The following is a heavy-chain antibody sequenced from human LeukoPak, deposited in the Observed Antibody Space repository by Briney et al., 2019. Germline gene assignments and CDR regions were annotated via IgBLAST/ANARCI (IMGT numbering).Heavy chain of an antibody. J-gene: IGHJ4*02. CDR2: IYYSGST. V-gene: IGHV4-59*12. CDR3: AGELLTYYYGSGSYNDVHY. D-gene: IGHD3-10*01. CDR1: GGSISSYY. Sequence: PSQTLSLTCTVSGGSISSYYWSWIRQPPGKGLEWIGYIYYSGSTNYNPSLKSRVTISVDTSKNQFSLKLSSVTAADTAVYYCAGELLTYYYGSGSYNDVHYWGQGTLVTVSS.